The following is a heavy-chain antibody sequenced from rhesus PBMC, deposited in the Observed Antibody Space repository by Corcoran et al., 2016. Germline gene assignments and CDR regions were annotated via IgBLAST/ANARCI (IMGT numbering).Heavy chain of an antibody. CDR3: AREGEYCTGSGCYYGLDS. Sequence: QLQLQESGPGLVKPSETLSLTCAVSGGSISGSWWSWIRQPPGKGLEGVGRIDSSGSTDYNPSLKSRVTISRDTSKNQFSLKLSSVTAADTAVYYCAREGEYCTGSGCYYGLDSWGQGVVVTVSS. CDR1: GGSISGSW. J-gene: IGHJ6*01. CDR2: IDSSGST. V-gene: IGHV4-160*01. D-gene: IGHD2-21*01.